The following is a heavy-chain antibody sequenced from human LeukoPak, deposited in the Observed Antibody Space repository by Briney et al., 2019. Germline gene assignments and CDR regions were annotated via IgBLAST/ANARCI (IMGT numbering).Heavy chain of an antibody. CDR2: IIPIFGTA. V-gene: IGHV1-69*13. J-gene: IGHJ4*02. CDR1: GGTLSSYA. CDR3: AKGIAAVGIRYYDY. Sequence: SVKVSCKDSGGTLSSYAISWVRQAPGQGLEWMGGIIPIFGTANYAQKFQGRVTITADESTSTAYMELSSLRSEDTAVYYCAKGIAAVGIRYYDYGGQGTLVTVSS. D-gene: IGHD6-13*01.